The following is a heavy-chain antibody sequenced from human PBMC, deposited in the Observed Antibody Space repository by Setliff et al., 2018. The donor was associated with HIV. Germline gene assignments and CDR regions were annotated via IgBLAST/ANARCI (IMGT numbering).Heavy chain of an antibody. D-gene: IGHD3-22*01. V-gene: IGHV4-59*01. Sequence: SETLSLTCIVSGGSIGSYYWSWIRQSPGRGLEWIGYIFYSGTTKFNPSLKSRAAISVDSSNNQFSLKMTSVTAADTAVYFCARFNALLGSSTYYDYWGPGLLVTVSS. J-gene: IGHJ4*02. CDR1: GGSIGSYY. CDR3: ARFNALLGSSTYYDY. CDR2: IFYSGTT.